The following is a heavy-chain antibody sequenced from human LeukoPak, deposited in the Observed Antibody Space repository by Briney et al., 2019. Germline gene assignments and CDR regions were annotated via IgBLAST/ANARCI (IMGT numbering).Heavy chain of an antibody. Sequence: GGSLRLSCAASGFTFSSYEMNWVRQAPGKGLEWVSYISSSGSTIYYADSVKGRFTISRDNAKNSLYLQMNSLRAEDTAVYYCARVGPPLTMFGALFVDYYFDYWGQGTLVTVSS. V-gene: IGHV3-48*03. J-gene: IGHJ4*02. CDR3: ARVGPPLTMFGALFVDYYFDY. D-gene: IGHD3-10*02. CDR2: ISSSGSTI. CDR1: GFTFSSYE.